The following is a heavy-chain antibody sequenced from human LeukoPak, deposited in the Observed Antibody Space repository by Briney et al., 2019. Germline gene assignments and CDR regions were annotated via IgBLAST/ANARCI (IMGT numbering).Heavy chain of an antibody. CDR3: ASTRTMVRGVIDY. CDR1: GGSISSNSYY. J-gene: IGHJ4*02. Sequence: SETLSLTCAVSGGSISSNSYYWGWIRQPPGTGLEWIGSIYYSGSTYYNPSLKSRVTISVDTSKNQFSLKLSSVTAADTAVYYCASTRTMVRGVIDYWGQGTLVTVSS. D-gene: IGHD3-10*01. CDR2: IYYSGST. V-gene: IGHV4-39*07.